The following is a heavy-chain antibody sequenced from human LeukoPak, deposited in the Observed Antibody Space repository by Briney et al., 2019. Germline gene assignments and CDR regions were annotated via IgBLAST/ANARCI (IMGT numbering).Heavy chain of an antibody. CDR1: GFTFSSYG. J-gene: IGHJ4*02. V-gene: IGHV3-30*03. CDR2: ISYDGSNK. D-gene: IGHD5-12*01. Sequence: PGGSLRLSCEASGFTFSSYGMHWVRQAPGKGLEWVAVISYDGSNKYYADSVKGRFTISRDNSKNTLYLQMNSLRAEDTAVYYCARVFRGYSGYGGYFDYWGQGTLVTVSS. CDR3: ARVFRGYSGYGGYFDY.